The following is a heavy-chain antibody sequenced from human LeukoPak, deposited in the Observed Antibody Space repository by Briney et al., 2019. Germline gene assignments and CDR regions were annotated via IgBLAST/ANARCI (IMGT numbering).Heavy chain of an antibody. CDR2: ISYSGGT. Sequence: KPSETVSLTRTVSGDSISTYQWSWIRQPPGKGLEWIGYISYSGGTMYNPSLRSRVTISIDTSKNQFSLKLSSVTAADTAVYYCARVGRGDHTWGSYSFDYWGQGALVTVSS. J-gene: IGHJ4*02. CDR1: GDSISTYQ. D-gene: IGHD3-16*01. CDR3: ARVGRGDHTWGSYSFDY. V-gene: IGHV4-59*01.